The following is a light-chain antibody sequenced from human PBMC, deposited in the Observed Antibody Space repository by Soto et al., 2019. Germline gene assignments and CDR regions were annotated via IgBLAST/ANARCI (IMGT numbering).Light chain of an antibody. J-gene: IGLJ1*01. Sequence: QSVLTQPASVSGSPEQSITISCTGTSSDVGSYNYVSWYQQHPGKAPRLMIYASSNRPSGVSHRFSGSRSGNTASLTISGLQAEDEADYFCSSYTSGSTLYVFGSGTWVTVL. V-gene: IGLV2-14*01. CDR3: SSYTSGSTLYV. CDR1: SSDVGSYNY. CDR2: ASS.